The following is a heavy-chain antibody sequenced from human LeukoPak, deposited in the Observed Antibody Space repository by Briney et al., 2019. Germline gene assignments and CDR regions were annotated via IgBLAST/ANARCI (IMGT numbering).Heavy chain of an antibody. CDR1: GFTFSSYS. J-gene: IGHJ6*03. CDR2: IRQDGSEK. Sequence: GGSLRLSCAASGFTFSSYSMSWVRQAPGKGLEWVANIRQDGSEKYYVDSVKGRFTISRDNAKNSLYLQMNSLRAEDTAVYYCARDQAGIAAAGYYYYYMDVWGKGTTVTVSS. CDR3: ARDQAGIAAAGYYYYYMDV. V-gene: IGHV3-7*01. D-gene: IGHD6-13*01.